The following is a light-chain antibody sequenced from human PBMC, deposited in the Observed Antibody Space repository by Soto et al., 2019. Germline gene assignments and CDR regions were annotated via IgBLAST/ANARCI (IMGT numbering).Light chain of an antibody. V-gene: IGLV2-14*01. CDR1: SSDVGGYNY. CDR3: SSYTSSATRV. CDR2: EVS. J-gene: IGLJ2*01. Sequence: QSALTQPASVSGSPGQSITISCTGTSSDVGGYNYVSWYQHHPGKAPKLMIYEVSNRPSGVSPRFSGSKTGNTASLTISGLQAEDEADYYCSSYTSSATRVFGGGTKLTVL.